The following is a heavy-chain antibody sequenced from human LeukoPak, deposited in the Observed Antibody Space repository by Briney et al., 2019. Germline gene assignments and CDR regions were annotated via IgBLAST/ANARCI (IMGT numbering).Heavy chain of an antibody. CDR1: GYTFTSYY. J-gene: IGHJ5*02. Sequence: ASVKVSCKASGYTFTSYYIHWVRHAPAPGLEWKGLINTSGGNTSYVQNFQGRDTMARDTTTRIVYMGVSSLRSEDTAVYYCARDPNIVVVPAAIVSFLTDNGFDRWGQGTLVTVAS. V-gene: IGHV1-46*01. CDR3: ARDPNIVVVPAAIVSFLTDNGFDR. CDR2: INTSGGNT. D-gene: IGHD2-2*01.